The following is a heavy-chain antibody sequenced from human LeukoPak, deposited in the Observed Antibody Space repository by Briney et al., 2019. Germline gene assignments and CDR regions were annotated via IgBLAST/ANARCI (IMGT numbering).Heavy chain of an antibody. CDR2: ISAYNGNT. CDR3: AREWGYSSSPFFDY. J-gene: IGHJ4*02. D-gene: IGHD6-13*01. Sequence: ASVKVSCKASGYTFTSYGISWVRQAPGQGLEWMGWISAYNGNTNYAQKLQGRVTMTTDTSTRTAYMELRSLRSDDTAVYYCAREWGYSSSPFFDYWGQGTLVTVSS. CDR1: GYTFTSYG. V-gene: IGHV1-18*01.